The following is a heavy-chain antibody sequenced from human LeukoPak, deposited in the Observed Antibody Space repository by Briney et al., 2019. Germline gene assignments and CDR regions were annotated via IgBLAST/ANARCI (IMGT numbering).Heavy chain of an antibody. CDR2: IYYSGST. D-gene: IGHD3-3*01. J-gene: IGHJ5*02. Sequence: PSETLSLTCTVSGDSISSYYWSWIRQPPGKGLEWIGYIYYSGSTTYNPSLKSRVTISVDTSKNQFSLKLSSVTAADTAVYYCARRLRSSTIFDPWGLGTLVTVSS. CDR1: GDSISSYY. CDR3: ARRLRSSTIFDP. V-gene: IGHV4-59*01.